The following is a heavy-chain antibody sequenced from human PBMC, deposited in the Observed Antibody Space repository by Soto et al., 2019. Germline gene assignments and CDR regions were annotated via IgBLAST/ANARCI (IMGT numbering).Heavy chain of an antibody. D-gene: IGHD3-3*01. J-gene: IGHJ4*02. CDR3: ARGPFWSGYPFDY. CDR2: ISYDGSNK. CDR1: GFTFSSYA. V-gene: IGHV3-30-3*01. Sequence: GGSLRLSCAASGFTFSSYAMHWVRQAPGKGLEWVAVISYDGSNKYYADSVKGRFTISRDNSKNTLYLQMNSLRAEDTAVYYCARGPFWSGYPFDYWGQGTLVTVSS.